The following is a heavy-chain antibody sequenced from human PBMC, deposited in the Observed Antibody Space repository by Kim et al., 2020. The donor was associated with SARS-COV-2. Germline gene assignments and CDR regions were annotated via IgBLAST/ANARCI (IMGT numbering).Heavy chain of an antibody. Sequence: GGSLRLSCAASGFTFSSYSMNWVRQAPGKGLEWVSSISSSSSYIYYADSVKGRFTISRDNAKNSLYLQMNSLRAEDTAVYYCARDDGGKAFLGTDSEHNYYYYYGMDVWGQGTTVTVSS. J-gene: IGHJ6*02. V-gene: IGHV3-21*01. D-gene: IGHD7-27*01. CDR2: ISSSSSYI. CDR1: GFTFSSYS. CDR3: ARDDGGKAFLGTDSEHNYYYYYGMDV.